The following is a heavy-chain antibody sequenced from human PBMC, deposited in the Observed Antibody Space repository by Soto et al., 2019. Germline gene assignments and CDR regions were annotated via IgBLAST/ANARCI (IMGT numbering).Heavy chain of an antibody. D-gene: IGHD3-9*01. Sequence: QVQLQESGPGLVKPSQTLSLRCSVSGGSVRSDDYFWSWIRQPPGKALEWMGYISHSGTAYYNPSLKRRLAMSIDTSKQHFSLSLRSLTAADTATYYCARGHYDVLTGYYVRYFDYWGRGTRVTVSS. CDR3: ARGHYDVLTGYYVRYFDY. J-gene: IGHJ4*02. V-gene: IGHV4-30-4*01. CDR1: GGSVRSDDYF. CDR2: ISHSGTA.